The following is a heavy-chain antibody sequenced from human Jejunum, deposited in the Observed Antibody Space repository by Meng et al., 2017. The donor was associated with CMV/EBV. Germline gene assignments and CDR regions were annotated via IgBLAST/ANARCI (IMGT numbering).Heavy chain of an antibody. CDR3: ALASPMFTFWGVIVEDQAVGFDY. V-gene: IGHV2-5*06. J-gene: IGHJ4*02. D-gene: IGHD3-16*02. CDR1: RRALSMSGVV. Sequence: TPAIHTLTRTLTSTLSRRALSMSGVVVRGIRHAPGRALEWLVLIYWDDDMRYRPSLKSRLTITKDTSKNQVVLTMTNMDPVDTATYYCALASPMFTFWGVIVEDQAVGFDYWGQGTLVTVSS. CDR2: IYWDDDM.